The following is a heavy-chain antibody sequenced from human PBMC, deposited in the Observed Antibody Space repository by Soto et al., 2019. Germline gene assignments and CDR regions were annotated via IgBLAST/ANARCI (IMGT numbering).Heavy chain of an antibody. Sequence: ASETLSLTCAVSGGSISSSNWWSWVRQPPGKGLEWIGEIYHSGSTNYNPSLKSRVTISVDKSKNQFSLKLSSVTAADTAVYYCASQNSGSYPDAFDIWGQGTMVTVSS. V-gene: IGHV4-4*02. D-gene: IGHD1-26*01. CDR2: IYHSGST. CDR1: GGSISSSNW. J-gene: IGHJ3*02. CDR3: ASQNSGSYPDAFDI.